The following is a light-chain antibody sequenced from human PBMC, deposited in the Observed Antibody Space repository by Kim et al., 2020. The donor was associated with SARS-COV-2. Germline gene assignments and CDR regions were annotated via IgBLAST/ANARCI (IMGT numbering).Light chain of an antibody. V-gene: IGKV3-20*01. Sequence: CPGERATLACRASQTVSSSYLAWYQQKPGQAPRLLIYRASSRATGIPDRFSGSGSGTDFTLTISRLEPEDFAVYYCQQYGSSSMYTFGQGTKLEI. CDR2: RAS. CDR3: QQYGSSSMYT. J-gene: IGKJ2*01. CDR1: QTVSSSY.